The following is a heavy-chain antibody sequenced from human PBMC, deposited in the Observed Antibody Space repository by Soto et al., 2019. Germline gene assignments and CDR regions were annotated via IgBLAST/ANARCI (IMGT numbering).Heavy chain of an antibody. V-gene: IGHV1-18*04. D-gene: IGHD2-2*01. J-gene: IGHJ5*02. CDR1: GYTFTSYG. CDR3: GLISENCRSTSCTHNWFDP. CDR2: ISAYNGNT. Sequence: ASVKVSCKASGYTFTSYGISWVRQAPGQGLEWMGWISAYNGNTNYAQKLQGRVTMTTDTSTSTAYMELRSLRSDDAAVYYCGLISENCRSTSCTHNWFDPWGQGTLVTVSS.